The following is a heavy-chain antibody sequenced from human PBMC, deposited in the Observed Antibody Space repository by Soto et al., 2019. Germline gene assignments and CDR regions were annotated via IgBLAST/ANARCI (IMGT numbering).Heavy chain of an antibody. CDR1: GFTFSSYS. Sequence: LRLSCAASGFTFSSYSMNWVRQAPGKGLEWVSSISSSSSYIYYADSVKGRFTISRDNAKNSLYLQMNSLRAEDTAVYYCARDRAAAAGTMDYYYGMDVWGQGTTVTVSS. D-gene: IGHD6-13*01. CDR2: ISSSSSYI. J-gene: IGHJ6*02. CDR3: ARDRAAAAGTMDYYYGMDV. V-gene: IGHV3-21*01.